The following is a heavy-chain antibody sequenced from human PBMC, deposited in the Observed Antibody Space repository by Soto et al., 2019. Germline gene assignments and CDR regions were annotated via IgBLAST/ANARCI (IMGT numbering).Heavy chain of an antibody. CDR3: ARDSLTIFGVVTLEVTMDV. V-gene: IGHV3-48*01. D-gene: IGHD3-3*01. CDR2: ISSSSSTI. J-gene: IGHJ6*03. Sequence: GGSLRLSCAASGFTFSSYSMNWVRQAPGKGLGWVSYISSSSSTIYYADSVKGRFTISRDNAKNSLYLQMNSLRAEDTAVYYCARDSLTIFGVVTLEVTMDVWGKGTTVTVSS. CDR1: GFTFSSYS.